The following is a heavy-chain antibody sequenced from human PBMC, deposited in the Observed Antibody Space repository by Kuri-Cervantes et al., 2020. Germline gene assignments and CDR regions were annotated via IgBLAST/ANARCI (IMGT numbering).Heavy chain of an antibody. CDR1: GFTFSSYA. J-gene: IGHJ4*02. CDR2: ISSSSSYI. V-gene: IGHV3-21*01. Sequence: ETLSLTCAASGFTFSSYAMSWVRQAPGKGLEWVSSISSSSSYIYYADSVKGRFTISGDNAKNSLYLQMNSLRAEDTAVYYCARDVRCIKNAYCGGDDYWGQGTLVTVSS. D-gene: IGHD2-21*01. CDR3: ARDVRCIKNAYCGGDDY.